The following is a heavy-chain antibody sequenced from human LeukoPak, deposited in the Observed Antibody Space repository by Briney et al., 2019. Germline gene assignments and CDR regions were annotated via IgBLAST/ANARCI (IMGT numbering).Heavy chain of an antibody. CDR3: ARDIFDI. V-gene: IGHV4-4*07. J-gene: IGHJ3*02. CDR2: IYASGAT. Sequence: PSETLSLTCTVSGGSISSYYWSWIRQPAGKGLEWIGRIYASGATKYNPSLKNRVTMSRDSSKNQFFLKLTSVTAADTAMYYCARDIFDIWGQGTMVTVSS. CDR1: GGSISSYY.